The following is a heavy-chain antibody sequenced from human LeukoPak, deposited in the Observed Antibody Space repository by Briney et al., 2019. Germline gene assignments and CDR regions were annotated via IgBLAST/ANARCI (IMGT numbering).Heavy chain of an antibody. J-gene: IGHJ6*02. CDR1: GFTFSSYA. CDR3: AKGRYCSGGSCPRGSYYGMDV. D-gene: IGHD2-15*01. Sequence: GGSLRLACAASGFTFSSYAMNWVRQAPGKGLEWVSAISGSGGSTYYADSVKGRFTISRDNSKNTLYLQMNSLRAEDTAVYYCAKGRYCSGGSCPRGSYYGMDVWGQGTTVTVSS. V-gene: IGHV3-23*01. CDR2: ISGSGGST.